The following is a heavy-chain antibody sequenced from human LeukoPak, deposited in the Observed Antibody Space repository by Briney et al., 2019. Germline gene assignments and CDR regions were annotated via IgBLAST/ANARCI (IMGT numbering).Heavy chain of an antibody. Sequence: GASVTVSCQASRYTFTNYYMQWVRQAPGQGLDWMGLINPSGGDTSYVQEFQGRLTMTRDTSTSTVYMELSSLRTEDTAVYYCERDAHPHRYSSSWAFDYWGQGTLVTVSS. V-gene: IGHV1-46*01. J-gene: IGHJ4*02. CDR1: RYTFTNYY. CDR3: ERDAHPHRYSSSWAFDY. CDR2: INPSGGDT. D-gene: IGHD6-13*01.